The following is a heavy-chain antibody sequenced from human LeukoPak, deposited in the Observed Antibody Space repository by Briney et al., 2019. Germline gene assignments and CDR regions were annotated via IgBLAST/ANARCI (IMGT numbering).Heavy chain of an antibody. CDR2: MSYDGSNK. CDR3: AKDLGRILGDFGAFDI. J-gene: IGHJ3*02. Sequence: GGSLRLSCAASGFTFSSYGMHWVRQAPGKGLEWVAVMSYDGSNKYYADSVKGRFTISRDNSKNTLYLQMNSLRAEDTAVYYCAKDLGRILGDFGAFDIWGQGTMVTVSS. D-gene: IGHD3-10*01. CDR1: GFTFSSYG. V-gene: IGHV3-30*18.